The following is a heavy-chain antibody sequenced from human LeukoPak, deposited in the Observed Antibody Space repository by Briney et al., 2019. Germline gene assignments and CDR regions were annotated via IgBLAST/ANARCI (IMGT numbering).Heavy chain of an antibody. V-gene: IGHV1-18*01. CDR1: GYTFTSYG. Sequence: ASVKVSCKASGYTFTSYGISWVRQAPGQGLEWMGWISAYNGNTNYAQKLQGRVTMTTDTSTSTAYMELRSLRSDDTAVYYCARATPLLMYGSSWYYFDYWGQGTLVTVSS. J-gene: IGHJ4*02. CDR3: ARATPLLMYGSSWYYFDY. D-gene: IGHD6-13*01. CDR2: ISAYNGNT.